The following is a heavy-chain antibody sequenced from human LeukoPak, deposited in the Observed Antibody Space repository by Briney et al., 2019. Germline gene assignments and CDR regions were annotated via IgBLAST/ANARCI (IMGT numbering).Heavy chain of an antibody. CDR2: ISSNGGST. CDR3: ARPGAGEDAFDI. CDR1: GLTFSSYA. V-gene: IGHV3-64*01. D-gene: IGHD3-16*01. Sequence: GGSLRLSCAASGLTFSSYAMHWVRQAPGKGLEYVSAISSNGGSTYYANSVKGRFTISRDNSKNTLYLQMGSLRAEDMAVYYCARPGAGEDAFDIWGQGTLVTVSS. J-gene: IGHJ1*01.